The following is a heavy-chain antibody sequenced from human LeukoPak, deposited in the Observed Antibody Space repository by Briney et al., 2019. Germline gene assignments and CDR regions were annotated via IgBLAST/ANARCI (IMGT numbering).Heavy chain of an antibody. V-gene: IGHV4-61*05. D-gene: IGHD3-3*02. J-gene: IGHJ4*02. CDR1: GDSISSRSYY. CDR2: IYYSGST. CDR3: ARGGDSKHLVN. Sequence: SETLSLTCTVSGDSISSRSYYWDWIRQPPGKGLEWIGYIYYSGSTNYNPSLKSRVTISVDTSKNQFSLNLSSVTAADTAVYYCARGGDSKHLVNWGQGTLVTVSS.